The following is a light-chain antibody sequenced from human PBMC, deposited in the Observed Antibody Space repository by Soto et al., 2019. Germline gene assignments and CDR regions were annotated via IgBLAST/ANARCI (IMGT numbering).Light chain of an antibody. J-gene: IGKJ1*01. CDR3: QQYNNWPRT. CDR1: QSVSSN. Sequence: EIVMTQSPATLSVSPGERATLSCRASQSVSSNLAWYQQKPGQAPRLLIYGASTRATGISARFRGSGSGTEFTLTISSLQSEDFAVYYCQQYNNWPRTFGQGTKVEIK. CDR2: GAS. V-gene: IGKV3-15*01.